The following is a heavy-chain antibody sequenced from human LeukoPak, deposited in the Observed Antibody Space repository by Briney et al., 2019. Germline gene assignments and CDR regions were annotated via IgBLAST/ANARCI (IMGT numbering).Heavy chain of an antibody. D-gene: IGHD3-10*02. V-gene: IGHV3-7*01. J-gene: IGHJ6*03. CDR1: EFTFFTYW. CDR3: ARAGRKSRGVDLVRKKETGYYYYMDV. CDR2: IKQDGSER. Sequence: GGSLRLSCAASEFTFFTYWMSWVRQAPGKGLEWVANIKQDGSERYYVDSVKGRFTISRDNAKNSLYLQMNSLRAEDTAVYYCARAGRKSRGVDLVRKKETGYYYYMDVWGKGTTVTVSS.